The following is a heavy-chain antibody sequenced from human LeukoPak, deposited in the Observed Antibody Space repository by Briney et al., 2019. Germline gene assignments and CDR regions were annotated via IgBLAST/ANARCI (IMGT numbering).Heavy chain of an antibody. CDR1: GGSISNYY. J-gene: IGHJ4*02. D-gene: IGHD4-17*01. CDR3: ARAGDYGDYDPISFDY. Sequence: SETLSLTCTVSGGSISNYYWNWIRQPAGKGLEWIGHIYTSGSTNYNPSLKSRVTMSVDTSKNQFSLNLSSVTAADTAVYYCARAGDYGDYDPISFDYWGQGTLVTVSS. V-gene: IGHV4-4*07. CDR2: IYTSGST.